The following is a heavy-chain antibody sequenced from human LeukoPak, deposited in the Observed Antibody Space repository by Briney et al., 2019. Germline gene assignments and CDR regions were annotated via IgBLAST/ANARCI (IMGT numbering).Heavy chain of an antibody. V-gene: IGHV1-46*01. CDR1: GYTFTTYY. Sequence: ASVKVSCKASGYTFTTYYMHWVRQTPGQGLGWMGIINPSSGSTSYAQKFQGRVTMTRDKSTSTVYMELSSLRSEDTAIYYCARVLGAHKYGSIDHWGQGTLVTVSS. J-gene: IGHJ4*02. CDR3: ARVLGAHKYGSIDH. CDR2: INPSSGST. D-gene: IGHD3-10*01.